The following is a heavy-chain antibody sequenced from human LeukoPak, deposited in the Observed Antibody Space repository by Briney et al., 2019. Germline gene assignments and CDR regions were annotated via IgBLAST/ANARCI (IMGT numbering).Heavy chain of an antibody. J-gene: IGHJ4*02. Sequence: GGSLRLSCAASGFTFSSYAMSCVRQAPGKGLEWVSAISGSGGSTYYADSLKGRFTISRDNSKNTLYLQMNSLRAEDTAVYYCAKDYVWGSYRTQYYFDYWGQGTLVTVSS. D-gene: IGHD3-16*02. V-gene: IGHV3-23*01. CDR2: ISGSGGST. CDR3: AKDYVWGSYRTQYYFDY. CDR1: GFTFSSYA.